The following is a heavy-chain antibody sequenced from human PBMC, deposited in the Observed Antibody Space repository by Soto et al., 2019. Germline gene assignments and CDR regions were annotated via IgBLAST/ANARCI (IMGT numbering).Heavy chain of an antibody. V-gene: IGHV3-23*01. CDR2: ISVSGDVT. Sequence: GGSLRLSCAASGFIFNTHGMSWVRQAPGKGLEWVSGISVSGDVTHYAGSVKGRFTISRDNSKNILYLQMNSLRAEDTAVYYCEKDRGRGILPAYSDSWGQGTLVTVSS. D-gene: IGHD2-2*01. J-gene: IGHJ5*01. CDR3: EKDRGRGILPAYSDS. CDR1: GFIFNTHG.